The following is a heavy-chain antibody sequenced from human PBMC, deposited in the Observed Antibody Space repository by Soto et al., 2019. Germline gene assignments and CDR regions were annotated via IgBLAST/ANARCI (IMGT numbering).Heavy chain of an antibody. V-gene: IGHV3-64*01. CDR3: ARNDITYSSSWYSMY. CDR1: GFTFSTYA. Sequence: GGSLRLSCAASGFTFSTYAMHWVRQAPGKGLEYVSVISSNGGNTFYANSVKGRFTISRDNSKNTLYLQMGSLRAEDMAMYYCARNDITYSSSWYSMYWGQGTLVTVSS. J-gene: IGHJ4*02. D-gene: IGHD6-13*01. CDR2: ISSNGGNT.